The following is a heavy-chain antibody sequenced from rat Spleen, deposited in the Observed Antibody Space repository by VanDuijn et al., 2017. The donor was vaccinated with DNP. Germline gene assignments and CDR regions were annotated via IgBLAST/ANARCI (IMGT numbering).Heavy chain of an antibody. D-gene: IGHD1-2*01. CDR1: GFTFSNYD. Sequence: EVQLVESGGGLVQPGRSLKLSCAASGFTFSNYDMAWVRQAPTKGLEWVATISPNGLHTYYGDSVKGRFTVTRDNAKSTLHLQMDSLRSEDTATYYCTTDYYSRPFDYWGQGVMVTVSS. J-gene: IGHJ2*01. V-gene: IGHV5-27*01. CDR3: TTDYYSRPFDY. CDR2: ISPNGLHT.